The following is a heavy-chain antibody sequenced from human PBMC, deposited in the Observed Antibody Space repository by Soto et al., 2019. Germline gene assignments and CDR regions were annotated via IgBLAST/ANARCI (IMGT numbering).Heavy chain of an antibody. D-gene: IGHD3-16*01. CDR1: GYPFSNIA. Sequence: QVQPVQSGTEVKEPGSSVKVSCMASGYPFSNIAISWVRQAPGQGLEWMGGLIPFFGTGNSAQKFQGRVPLTADESTSSAYMELNNRRSEHPAVSYCARHWGQCAPEVKGLYQYGMDVWGQGPTVIVS. CDR3: ARHWGQCAPEVKGLYQYGMDV. V-gene: IGHV1-69*01. J-gene: IGHJ6*02. CDR2: LIPFFGTG.